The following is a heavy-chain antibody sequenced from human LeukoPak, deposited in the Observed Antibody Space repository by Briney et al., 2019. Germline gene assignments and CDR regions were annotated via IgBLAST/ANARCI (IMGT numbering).Heavy chain of an antibody. Sequence: SETLSLTCAVYGGSFSGYYWSWIRQPPGKGLEWIGEINHSGSTKYNPSLKSRVTISVDTSKNQFSLKLSSVTAADTAEYYCARGRPDIAMARRLNFDYWGQGTLVTVSS. V-gene: IGHV4-34*01. CDR1: GGSFSGYY. CDR3: ARGRPDIAMARRLNFDY. J-gene: IGHJ4*02. D-gene: IGHD5-18*01. CDR2: INHSGST.